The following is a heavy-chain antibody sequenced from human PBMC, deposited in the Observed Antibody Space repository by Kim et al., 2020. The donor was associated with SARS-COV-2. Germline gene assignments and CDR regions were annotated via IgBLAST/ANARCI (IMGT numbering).Heavy chain of an antibody. CDR1: GFTFSSYW. CDR3: ARDYRPGIAAAGNYYYYGMDV. Sequence: GGSLRLSCAASGFTFSSYWMSWVRQAPGKGLEWVANIKQDGSEKYYVDSVKGRFTISRDNAKNSLYLQMNSLRVEDTAVYYCARDYRPGIAAAGNYYYYGMDVWGQGTTVTVSS. D-gene: IGHD6-13*01. V-gene: IGHV3-7*03. J-gene: IGHJ6*02. CDR2: IKQDGSEK.